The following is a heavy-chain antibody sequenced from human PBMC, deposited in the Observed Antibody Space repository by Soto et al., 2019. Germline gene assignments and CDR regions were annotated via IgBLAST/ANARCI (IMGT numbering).Heavy chain of an antibody. V-gene: IGHV3-30*18. CDR3: EKSNTAGDPWGWYFDL. D-gene: IGHD4-17*01. J-gene: IGHJ2*01. CDR2: ISYDGSNK. CDR1: GFTFSSYG. Sequence: QVQLVESGGGVVQPGRSLRLSCAASGFTFSSYGMHWVRQAPGKGLEWVAVISYDGSNKYYADSVKGRFTISRDNSKNTLYVQMNSLRAEDTAVYYCEKSNTAGDPWGWYFDLWGRGTLVTVSS.